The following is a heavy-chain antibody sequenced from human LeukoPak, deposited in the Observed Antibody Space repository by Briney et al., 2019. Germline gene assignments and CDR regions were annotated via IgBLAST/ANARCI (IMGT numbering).Heavy chain of an antibody. D-gene: IGHD1-26*01. CDR2: INHSGST. V-gene: IGHV4-34*01. CDR1: GGSFSGYY. Sequence: SETLSLTCAVYGGSFSGYYWSWIRQPPWKGLERIGEINHSGSTNYNPSLKSRVTMSVDTSKNQFSLKLSSVTAADTAVYYCASEEGVGASYFDYWGQGTLVTVSS. CDR3: ASEEGVGASYFDY. J-gene: IGHJ4*02.